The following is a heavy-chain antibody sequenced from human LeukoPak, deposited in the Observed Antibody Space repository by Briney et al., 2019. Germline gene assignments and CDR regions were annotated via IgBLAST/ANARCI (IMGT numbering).Heavy chain of an antibody. CDR3: AKGTSSSCYCAPNY. J-gene: IGHJ4*02. CDR1: GFTFSSYA. CDR2: ICSNDNNT. Sequence: PGGSLRLSCVASGFTFSSYAMNWVRQAPGKGLEWVSAICSNDNNTYYANSVKGRFTISRDNSKNTLSLQLNSLRAEDTAVYYCAKGTSSSCYCAPNYWGQGTLVTVSS. V-gene: IGHV3-23*01. D-gene: IGHD2-15*01.